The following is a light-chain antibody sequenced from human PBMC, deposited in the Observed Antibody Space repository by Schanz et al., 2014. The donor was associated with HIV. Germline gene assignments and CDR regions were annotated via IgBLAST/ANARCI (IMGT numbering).Light chain of an antibody. CDR1: SSNLGAGFA. CDR2: DNT. CDR3: QSSDSSLSAVV. V-gene: IGLV1-40*01. Sequence: QSVLTQPPSLSGAPGQRVTISCTGSSSNLGAGFAVHWYQQVPGTAPKLLIYDNTNRPSGVPDRFSGSKSGSSASLAITGLQAGDEADYYCQSSDSSLSAVVFGGGTKLTVL. J-gene: IGLJ2*01.